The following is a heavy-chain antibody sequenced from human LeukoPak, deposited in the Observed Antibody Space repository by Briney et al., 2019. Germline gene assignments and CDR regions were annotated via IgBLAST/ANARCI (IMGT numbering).Heavy chain of an antibody. V-gene: IGHV4-59*01. CDR1: GGSISSYY. D-gene: IGHD6-13*01. CDR3: ASGYSSSWYQV. CDR2: IYYSGST. Sequence: SETLSLTCTVSGGSISSYYWSWIRQPPGKGLEWIGYIYYSGSTNYNPSLESRVTISVDTSKNQFSLKLSSVTAADTAVYYCASGYSSSWYQVWGQGTLVTVSS. J-gene: IGHJ4*02.